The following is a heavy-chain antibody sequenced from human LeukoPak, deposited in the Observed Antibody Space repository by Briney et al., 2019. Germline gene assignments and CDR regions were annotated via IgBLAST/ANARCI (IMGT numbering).Heavy chain of an antibody. CDR1: GFTFSSYS. Sequence: PGGSLRLSCAASGFTFSSYSMNWVRQAPGKGLEWVSSISSSSSYIYYADSVKGRFTISRDNAKNSLYLQMNSLRAEDTAVYYCARSNYYGSGSYYGFDYWGQGTLVTVSS. CDR2: ISSSSSYI. CDR3: ARSNYYGSGSYYGFDY. J-gene: IGHJ4*02. D-gene: IGHD3-10*01. V-gene: IGHV3-21*01.